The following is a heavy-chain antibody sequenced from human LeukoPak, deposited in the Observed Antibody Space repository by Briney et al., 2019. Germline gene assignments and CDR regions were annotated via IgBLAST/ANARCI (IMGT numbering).Heavy chain of an antibody. Sequence: GGSLRLSCAASGFAFGTYWMTWVRQAPGKGLEWVANIKIDGTEKRYADSVKGRFTISRDNAKNSLYLQMSSLRAEDTAVYYCARRVVGGTDYFDHWGQGTLVTVSS. V-gene: IGHV3-7*01. CDR2: IKIDGTEK. J-gene: IGHJ4*02. CDR3: ARRVVGGTDYFDH. CDR1: GFAFGTYW. D-gene: IGHD1-26*01.